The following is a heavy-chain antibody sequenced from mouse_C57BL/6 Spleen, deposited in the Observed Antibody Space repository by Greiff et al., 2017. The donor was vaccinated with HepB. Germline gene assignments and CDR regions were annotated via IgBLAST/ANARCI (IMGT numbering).Heavy chain of an antibody. V-gene: IGHV1-69*01. CDR1: GYTFTSYW. CDR2: IDPSDSYT. D-gene: IGHD2-2*01. Sequence: VQLQQPGAELVMPGASVKLSCKASGYTFTSYWMHWVKQRPGQGLEWIGEIDPSDSYTNYNQKFKGKSTLTVDKSSSTAYMQLSSLTSEDSAVYYCARGVDGYDLAFDYWGQGTTLTVSS. CDR3: ARGVDGYDLAFDY. J-gene: IGHJ2*01.